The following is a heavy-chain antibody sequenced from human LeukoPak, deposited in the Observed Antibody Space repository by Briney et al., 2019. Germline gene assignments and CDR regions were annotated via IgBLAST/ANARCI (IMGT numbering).Heavy chain of an antibody. CDR3: ARNSIVGATRSAFDI. CDR1: GYTFTGYY. V-gene: IGHV1-2*02. J-gene: IGHJ3*02. CDR2: INPNSGGT. Sequence: GPSVKVSCKASGYTFTGYYMHWVRQAPGQGLEWMGWINPNSGGTNYAQKFQGRVTMTRDTSISTAYMELSRLRSEDTAVYYCARNSIVGATRSAFDIWGQGTMVSVSS. D-gene: IGHD1-26*01.